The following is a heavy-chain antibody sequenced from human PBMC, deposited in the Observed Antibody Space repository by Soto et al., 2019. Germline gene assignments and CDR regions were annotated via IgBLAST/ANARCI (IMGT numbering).Heavy chain of an antibody. CDR2: IYWNDDK. D-gene: IGHD6-13*01. CDR3: AHRRKAAAGGAFDI. Sequence: QITLKESGPTLVKPTQTLTLTCTFSGFSLSTSGVGVGWIRQPPGKALEWLALIYWNDDKRYSPSLKSRLTITKDTSKNQVVLTMTNMDPVDTATYYCAHRRKAAAGGAFDIWGQGTMVTVSS. CDR1: GFSLSTSGVG. J-gene: IGHJ3*02. V-gene: IGHV2-5*01.